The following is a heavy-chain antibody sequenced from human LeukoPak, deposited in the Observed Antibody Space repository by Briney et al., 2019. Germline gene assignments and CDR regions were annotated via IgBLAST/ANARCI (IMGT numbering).Heavy chain of an antibody. CDR3: ARGVSYYYDQDPDY. D-gene: IGHD3-22*01. CDR1: GFTFSSSA. J-gene: IGHJ4*02. Sequence: PGGSLRLSCAASGFTFSSSAMHWVRQAPGKGLEWVAVISYDGSNKYYADSVKGRFTISRDNSKNTLYLHMNSLRAEDTAVYHCARGVSYYYDQDPDYWGQGTLVTVSS. V-gene: IGHV3-30*04. CDR2: ISYDGSNK.